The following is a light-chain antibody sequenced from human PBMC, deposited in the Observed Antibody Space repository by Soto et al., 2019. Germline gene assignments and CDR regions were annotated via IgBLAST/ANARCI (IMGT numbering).Light chain of an antibody. CDR2: EVN. CDR3: VSHAGATTI. Sequence: QSALTQPPSASGSPGQSVTISCTGTSSDVGGYNYVTWYQQHPGEVPKVILYEVNKRPSGVPDRFSGFKSGNTASLTVSGLQTEDEADYYCVSHAGATTIFGTGTKRTAL. J-gene: IGLJ1*01. V-gene: IGLV2-8*01. CDR1: SSDVGGYNY.